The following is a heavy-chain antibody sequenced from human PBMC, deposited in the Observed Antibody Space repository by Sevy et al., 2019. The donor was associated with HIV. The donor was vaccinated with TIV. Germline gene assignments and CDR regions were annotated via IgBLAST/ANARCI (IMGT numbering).Heavy chain of an antibody. Sequence: GGSLRLSCAASGFTFSSYSMNWVRQAPGKGLEWVSSISDSSNYIYYADLVKGRFTISRDNAKNSLYLQMNSLRAEDTAVYYCARRYCSLTSCYMHDAFDIWGQGTMVTVSS. J-gene: IGHJ3*02. CDR1: GFTFSSYS. D-gene: IGHD2-2*02. CDR2: ISDSSNYI. CDR3: ARRYCSLTSCYMHDAFDI. V-gene: IGHV3-21*01.